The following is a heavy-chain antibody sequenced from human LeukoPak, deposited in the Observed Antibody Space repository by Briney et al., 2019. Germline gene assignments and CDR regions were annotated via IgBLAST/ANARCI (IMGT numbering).Heavy chain of an antibody. D-gene: IGHD5-12*01. J-gene: IGHJ3*02. V-gene: IGHV4-39*07. CDR1: GGSISSSSYY. Sequence: SETLSLTCTVSGGSISSSSYYWGWIRQPPGKGLEWIGSIYYSGSTYYNPSLKSRVTISVDTSKNQFSLKLSSVTAADTAVYYCARGYSGYGGAFDIWGQGTMVTVSS. CDR2: IYYSGST. CDR3: ARGYSGYGGAFDI.